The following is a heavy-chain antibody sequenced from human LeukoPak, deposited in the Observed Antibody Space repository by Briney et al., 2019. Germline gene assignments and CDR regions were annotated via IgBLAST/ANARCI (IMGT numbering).Heavy chain of an antibody. J-gene: IGHJ3*02. V-gene: IGHV1-8*01. CDR1: GYTVTSYD. CDR2: MNPNSGNT. Sequence: ASVKVSCKASGYTVTSYDINWVRQATGQGLEWMGWMNPNSGNTGYAQKFQGRVTMTRNTSISTAYMELSSLRSEDTAVYYCARVRCSGGSCPRAFDIWGQGTMVTVSS. D-gene: IGHD2-15*01. CDR3: ARVRCSGGSCPRAFDI.